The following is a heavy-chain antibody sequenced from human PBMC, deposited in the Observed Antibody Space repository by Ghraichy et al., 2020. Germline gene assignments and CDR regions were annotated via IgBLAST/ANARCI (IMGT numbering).Heavy chain of an antibody. V-gene: IGHV4-34*01. CDR1: GGPFSGYY. Sequence: SETLSLTCAVYGGPFSGYYWSWIRQPPGKGLEWIGEINHSGSTNYNPSLKSRVTISVDTSKNQFSLKLSSVTAADTAVYYCARGRHQVGGVKGRVDYWGQGTLVTVSS. CDR3: ARGRHQVGGVKGRVDY. CDR2: INHSGST. J-gene: IGHJ4*02. D-gene: IGHD3-16*01.